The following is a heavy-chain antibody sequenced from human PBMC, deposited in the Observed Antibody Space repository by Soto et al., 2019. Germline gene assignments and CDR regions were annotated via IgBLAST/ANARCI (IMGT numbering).Heavy chain of an antibody. D-gene: IGHD3-22*01. Sequence: ASVKVSCKASGYTFTGYYMHWVRQAPGQGLEWMGWINPNSGGTNYAQKFQGRVTMTRDTSASTAYMELSSLRSEDTAVYYCARERPYYYASRGNHWFDPWGQGTLVTVSS. CDR2: INPNSGGT. CDR3: ARERPYYYASRGNHWFDP. V-gene: IGHV1-2*02. J-gene: IGHJ5*02. CDR1: GYTFTGYY.